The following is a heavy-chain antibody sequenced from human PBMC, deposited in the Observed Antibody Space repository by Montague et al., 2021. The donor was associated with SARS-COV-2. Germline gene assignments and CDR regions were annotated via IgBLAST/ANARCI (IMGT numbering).Heavy chain of an antibody. Sequence: SLRLSWAASGFTFSSYGMHWVRQAPGKGLEWMAVIWYDGSNKYYADSVKGRFTISRDNSKNTLYLQMNSLRAEDTAVYYCARGLVGATYFDYWGQGTLVTVSS. V-gene: IGHV3-33*01. CDR2: IWYDGSNK. J-gene: IGHJ4*02. CDR1: GFTFSSYG. D-gene: IGHD1-26*01. CDR3: ARGLVGATYFDY.